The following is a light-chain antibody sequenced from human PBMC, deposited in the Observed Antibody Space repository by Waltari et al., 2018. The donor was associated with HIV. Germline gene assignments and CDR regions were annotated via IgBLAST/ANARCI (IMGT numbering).Light chain of an antibody. CDR3: CSYAGSSTSV. J-gene: IGLJ2*01. Sequence: QSALTQPASVSGSPGQSIPISCTGTSSDVGSYNLFSWYQQPPGKAPTPMIYEVSKRPSGVSNRFSGSKSGNTASLTISGLQAEDEADYYCCSYAGSSTSVFGGGTKLTVL. V-gene: IGLV2-23*02. CDR2: EVS. CDR1: SSDVGSYNL.